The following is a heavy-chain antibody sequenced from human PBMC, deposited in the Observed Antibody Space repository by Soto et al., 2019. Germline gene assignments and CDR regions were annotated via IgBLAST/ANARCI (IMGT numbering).Heavy chain of an antibody. CDR3: ARGGAGRYFDWFAITDAFDI. V-gene: IGHV4-31*03. Sequence: SETLSLTCTVSGGSISSGGYYWSWIRQHPGKGLEWIGYIYYSGSTYYNPSLKSRVTISVDTSKNQFSLKLSSVTAADTAVYYCARGGAGRYFDWFAITDAFDIRGQGTTVTVSS. D-gene: IGHD3-9*01. CDR1: GGSISSGGYY. J-gene: IGHJ3*02. CDR2: IYYSGST.